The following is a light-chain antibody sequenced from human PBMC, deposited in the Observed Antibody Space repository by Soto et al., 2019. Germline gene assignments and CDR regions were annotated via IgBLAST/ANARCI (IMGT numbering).Light chain of an antibody. CDR2: DNT. CDR3: QSFDSSLNERV. V-gene: IGLV1-40*01. Sequence: QSVLTQPPSVSGAPGQRVTISCTGSSSNIGADYDVHWYQQLPGTAPKLLIYDNTNRPSGVPDRFSGSKSGTSASLAITGLQAEDEADYYGQSFDSSLNERVFGGGTRLTVL. J-gene: IGLJ3*02. CDR1: SSNIGADYD.